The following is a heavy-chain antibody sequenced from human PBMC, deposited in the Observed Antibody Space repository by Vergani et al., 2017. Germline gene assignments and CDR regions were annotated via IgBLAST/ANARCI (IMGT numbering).Heavy chain of an antibody. CDR3: ARPGGYSGSRRFDP. Sequence: QLQLQESGPGLVKPSETLSLTCTVSGGSISSSSYYWGWIRQPPGKGLEWIGSIYYSGSTYYNPSLKSRVTISVDTSKNQFSLKLSSVTAADTAVYYCARPGGYSGSRRFDPWGQGTLVTVSS. J-gene: IGHJ5*02. V-gene: IGHV4-39*01. D-gene: IGHD5-12*01. CDR2: IYYSGST. CDR1: GGSISSSSYY.